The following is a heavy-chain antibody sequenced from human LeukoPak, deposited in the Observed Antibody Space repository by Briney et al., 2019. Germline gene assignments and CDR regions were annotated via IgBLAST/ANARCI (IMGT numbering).Heavy chain of an antibody. D-gene: IGHD3-10*01. Sequence: SETLSLTCAVYGGSFSGYYWSWIRQPPGKGLEWIGEINHSGSTNYNPSLKSRVTISVDTSKNQFSLKLSSVTAADTAVYYCASDRGYDEYYFDYRGQGTLVTVSS. CDR1: GGSFSGYY. CDR2: INHSGST. V-gene: IGHV4-34*01. CDR3: ASDRGYDEYYFDY. J-gene: IGHJ4*02.